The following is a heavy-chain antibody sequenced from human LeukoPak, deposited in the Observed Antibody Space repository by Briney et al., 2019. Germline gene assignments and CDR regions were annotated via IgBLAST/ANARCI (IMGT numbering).Heavy chain of an antibody. Sequence: PGGSLRLSCAASGFTFSSYAMSWVRQAPGKGLEWVSAICGGGGSTYYADSVKGRFTISSKNSKITLYVQMNSLGAEDTVLYYCGKDRLATRTFDYWGEGTLVTVSS. J-gene: IGHJ4*02. V-gene: IGHV3-23*01. CDR3: GKDRLATRTFDY. CDR2: ICGGGGST. D-gene: IGHD5-24*01. CDR1: GFTFSSYA.